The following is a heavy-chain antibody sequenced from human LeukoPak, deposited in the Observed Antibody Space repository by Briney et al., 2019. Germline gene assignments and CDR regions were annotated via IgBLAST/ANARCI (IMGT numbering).Heavy chain of an antibody. V-gene: IGHV4-34*01. Sequence: PSETLSLTCAVYGGSFSGYYWSLIRQPPGKGLEWIGEINHSGSTNYNPSLKSRVTISVDTSKNQFSLKLSSVTAADTAVYYCARKGMLWSPYYFDYWGQGTLVTVSS. CDR2: INHSGST. CDR1: GGSFSGYY. CDR3: ARKGMLWSPYYFDY. J-gene: IGHJ4*02. D-gene: IGHD5-18*01.